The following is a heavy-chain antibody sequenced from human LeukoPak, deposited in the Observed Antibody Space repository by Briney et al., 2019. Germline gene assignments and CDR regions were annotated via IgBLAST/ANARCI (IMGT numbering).Heavy chain of an antibody. D-gene: IGHD3-9*01. Sequence: AASVKVSCKASGCTFSSYAISWVRQAPGQGLEWMGGIIPIFGTANYAQKFQGRVTITTDESTSTAYMELSSLRSEDTAVYYCARGNYDILTGYYYYYYYYMDVWGKGTTVTVSS. CDR2: IIPIFGTA. V-gene: IGHV1-69*05. CDR3: ARGNYDILTGYYYYYYYYMDV. CDR1: GCTFSSYA. J-gene: IGHJ6*03.